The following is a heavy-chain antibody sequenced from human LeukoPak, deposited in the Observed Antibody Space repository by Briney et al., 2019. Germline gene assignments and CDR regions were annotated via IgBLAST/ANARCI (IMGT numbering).Heavy chain of an antibody. CDR2: IYESGQTT. Sequence: QPGGSLRLSCAVSGFTFSSYAMSWVRQAPEKGLEWVSGIYESGQTTHYADSVKGRFSISRDNSKNTLYLQMDSLRGEDTAIYYCAKDYRIGYSDHFDYWGQGALVTVSS. J-gene: IGHJ4*02. CDR1: GFTFSSYA. CDR3: AKDYRIGYSDHFDY. V-gene: IGHV3-23*01. D-gene: IGHD2-21*01.